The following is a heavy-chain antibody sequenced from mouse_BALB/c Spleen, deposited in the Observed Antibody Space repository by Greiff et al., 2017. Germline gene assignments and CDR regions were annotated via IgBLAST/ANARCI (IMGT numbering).Heavy chain of an antibody. Sequence: EVMLVESGGGLVKPGGSLKLSCAASGFTFSSYTMSWVRQTPEKRLEWVATISSGGSYTYYPDSVKGRFTISRDNARNILYRQMSSLRSEDTAMYYCARWAYYYGSSYWYFDVWGAGTTVTVSS. CDR3: ARWAYYYGSSYWYFDV. D-gene: IGHD1-1*01. V-gene: IGHV5-9-1*01. J-gene: IGHJ1*01. CDR2: ISSGGSYT. CDR1: GFTFSSYT.